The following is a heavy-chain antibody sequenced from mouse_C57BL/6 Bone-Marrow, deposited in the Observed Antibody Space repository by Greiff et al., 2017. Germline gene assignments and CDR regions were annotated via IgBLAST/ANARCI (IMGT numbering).Heavy chain of an antibody. Sequence: QVQLQQSGAELVKPGASVKISCKASGYAFSSYWMNWVKQRPGTGLEWIGQIYPGDGDTNYNGKFKGKATLTADKSSSPAYMQLSSLTSEYSAFYFCARYPPHYFGSSHWYFDVWGTGTTVTVSS. J-gene: IGHJ1*03. CDR2: IYPGDGDT. CDR3: ARYPPHYFGSSHWYFDV. V-gene: IGHV1-80*01. CDR1: GYAFSSYW. D-gene: IGHD1-1*01.